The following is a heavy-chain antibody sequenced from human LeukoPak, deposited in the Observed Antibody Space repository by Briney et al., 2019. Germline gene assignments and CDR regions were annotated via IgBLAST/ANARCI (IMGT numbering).Heavy chain of an antibody. CDR2: ISGSDAGT. V-gene: IGHV3-23*01. J-gene: IGHJ4*02. CDR1: GFTFSSYA. Sequence: GGSLRLSCAASGFTFSSYAMSWVRQVSGKGLEWVSVISGSDAGTYHADSVRGRFTTSRDNSKNTLYLQMNSLRAEDAAVYFCAKAPVTSCRGAYCYPFDSWGQGTLVTVSS. D-gene: IGHD2-21*01. CDR3: AKAPVTSCRGAYCYPFDS.